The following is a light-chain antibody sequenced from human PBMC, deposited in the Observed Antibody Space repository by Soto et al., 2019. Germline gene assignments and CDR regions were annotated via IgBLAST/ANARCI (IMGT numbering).Light chain of an antibody. CDR2: DAS. J-gene: IGKJ5*01. CDR3: QQHSNWPPT. CDR1: QSVSSY. V-gene: IGKV3-11*01. Sequence: EIALTQSPATLSLSPGARATLSCRASQSVSSYLAWYQQKPGQAPRILIYDASNRATGIPARFSGSGSGTDGTITFSSLETEDGAVYYCQQHSNWPPTFGQGTRLEIK.